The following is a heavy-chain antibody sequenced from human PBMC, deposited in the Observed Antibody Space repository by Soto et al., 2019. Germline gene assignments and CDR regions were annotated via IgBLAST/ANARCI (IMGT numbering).Heavy chain of an antibody. Sequence: EVQLVESGGGLVQPGGSLRLSCVDSGFTFSSYWMSWVRQAPGKGLEGGGNIKQDGSEENYVDSLKGRFTISRDNAKNSMYLQMNSLRAEDTAVYYCARIAATGRGWDVWGQGTTVVVSS. CDR3: ARIAATGRGWDV. V-gene: IGHV3-7*01. J-gene: IGHJ6*02. CDR1: GFTFSSYW. D-gene: IGHD6-13*01. CDR2: IKQDGSEE.